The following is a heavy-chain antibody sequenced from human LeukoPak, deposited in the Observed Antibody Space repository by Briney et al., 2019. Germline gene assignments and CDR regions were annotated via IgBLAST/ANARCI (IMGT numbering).Heavy chain of an antibody. CDR2: IEQDGSEK. D-gene: IGHD6-19*01. J-gene: IGHJ4*02. V-gene: IGHV3-7*01. CDR3: ARVAGGIPDY. CDR1: GFTFSTYW. Sequence: GGSLRLSCAASGFTFSTYWMSWVRQAPGKGLEWVANIEQDGSEKYYVDSVAGRFTISRDNAKNSLFLQMNSLRAEDTAVFYCARVAGGIPDYWGQGTLVTVSS.